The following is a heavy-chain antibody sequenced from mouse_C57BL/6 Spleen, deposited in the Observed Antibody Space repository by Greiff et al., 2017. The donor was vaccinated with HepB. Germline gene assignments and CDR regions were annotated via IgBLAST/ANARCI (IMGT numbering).Heavy chain of an antibody. J-gene: IGHJ2*01. CDR2: INPSTGGT. V-gene: IGHV1-42*01. Sequence: VQLQQSGPELVKPGASVKISCKASGYSFTGYYMNWVKQSPEKSLEWIGEINPSTGGTTYNQKFKAKATLTVDKSSSTAYMQLKSLTSEDSAVYYCATYGYGYFDYWGQGTTLTVSS. D-gene: IGHD2-2*01. CDR1: GYSFTGYY. CDR3: ATYGYGYFDY.